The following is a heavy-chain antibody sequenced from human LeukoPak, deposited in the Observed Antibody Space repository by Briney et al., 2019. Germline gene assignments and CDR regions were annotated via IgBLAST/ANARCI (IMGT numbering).Heavy chain of an antibody. Sequence: TPSETLSLTCTVSGGSISSSSYYWGWIRQPPGKGLEWIGSIYYSGSTYYNPSLKRRVTISVDTPKNQFSLKLSSTTAAATAVYYCARHRMYYYDSSGRGVADAFDIWGQGTMVTVSS. J-gene: IGHJ3*02. V-gene: IGHV4-39*01. D-gene: IGHD3-22*01. CDR3: ARHRMYYYDSSGRGVADAFDI. CDR2: IYYSGST. CDR1: GGSISSSSYY.